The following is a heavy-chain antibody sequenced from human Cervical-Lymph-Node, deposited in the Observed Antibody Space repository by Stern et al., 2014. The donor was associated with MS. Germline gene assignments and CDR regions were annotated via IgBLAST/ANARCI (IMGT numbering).Heavy chain of an antibody. D-gene: IGHD5-12*01. Sequence: QVHLVESGGGFVKPGGSLRLSCAASGFTFSDSYMTWIRQTPGKGLEWVSYISSSGDTIKYAESVKGRFTVSRDNAKNSLSLQMSSLRVEDTAVYYCVRGWEPRQDGPSGHDYDAFDIWGQGTMVTVSS. V-gene: IGHV3-11*01. CDR2: ISSSGDTI. CDR3: VRGWEPRQDGPSGHDYDAFDI. J-gene: IGHJ3*02. CDR1: GFTFSDSY.